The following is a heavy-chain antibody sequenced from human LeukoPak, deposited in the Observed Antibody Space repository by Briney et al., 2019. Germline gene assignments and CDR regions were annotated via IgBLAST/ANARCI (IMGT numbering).Heavy chain of an antibody. J-gene: IGHJ4*02. CDR1: GGSISSYY. Sequence: SETLSLTYTVSGGSISSYYWSWIRQPPGKGLEWIGYIYTSGSTNYNPSLKSRVTISVDTSKNQFSLKLSSVTAADTAVYYCARLWGTTGTAIDYWGQGTLVTVSS. V-gene: IGHV4-4*09. CDR2: IYTSGST. CDR3: ARLWGTTGTAIDY. D-gene: IGHD1-1*01.